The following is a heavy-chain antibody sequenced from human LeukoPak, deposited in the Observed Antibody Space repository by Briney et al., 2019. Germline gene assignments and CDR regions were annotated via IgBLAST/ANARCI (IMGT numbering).Heavy chain of an antibody. V-gene: IGHV4-59*01. CDR1: GGSTSSYY. J-gene: IGHJ4*02. CDR3: ARGQLNKYCSSTSCYGVLIDYFDY. Sequence: SETLSLTCTVSGGSTSSYYWSWIRQPPGKGLEWIGYIYYSGSTNYNPSLKSRVTISVGTSKNQFSLKLSSVTAADTAVYYCARGQLNKYCSSTSCYGVLIDYFDYWGQGTLVTVSS. D-gene: IGHD2-2*01. CDR2: IYYSGST.